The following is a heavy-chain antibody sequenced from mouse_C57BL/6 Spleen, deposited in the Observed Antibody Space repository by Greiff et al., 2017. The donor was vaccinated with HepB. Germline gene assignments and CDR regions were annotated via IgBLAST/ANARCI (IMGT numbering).Heavy chain of an antibody. V-gene: IGHV1-15*01. CDR3: TRFYYGYDGFAY. J-gene: IGHJ3*01. CDR1: GYTFTDYE. CDR2: IDPETGGT. D-gene: IGHD2-2*01. Sequence: QVQLQQSGAELVRPGASVTLSCKASGYTFTDYEMHWVKQTPVHGLEWIGAIDPETGGTAYNQKFKGKAILTADKSSSTAYMELRSLTSEDSAVYYCTRFYYGYDGFAYWGQGTLVTVSA.